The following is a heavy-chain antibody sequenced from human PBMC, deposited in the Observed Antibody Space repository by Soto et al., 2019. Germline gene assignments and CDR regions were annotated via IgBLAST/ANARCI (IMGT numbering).Heavy chain of an antibody. Sequence: QVQLVESGGGVVQPGRSLRLSCAASGFTFSSYGMHWVRQAPGKGLEWVAVISYDGSNKYYADSVKGRFTISRDNSKNPLYLQMNSLRAEDTAVYYCAKGPRPHQLSGARYGMEVWGQGTTVTVSS. CDR1: GFTFSSYG. CDR2: ISYDGSNK. V-gene: IGHV3-30*18. D-gene: IGHD2-2*01. CDR3: AKGPRPHQLSGARYGMEV. J-gene: IGHJ6*02.